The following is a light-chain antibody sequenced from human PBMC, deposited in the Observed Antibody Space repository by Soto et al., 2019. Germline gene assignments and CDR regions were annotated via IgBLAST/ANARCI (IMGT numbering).Light chain of an antibody. J-gene: IGLJ1*01. CDR2: DVS. Sequence: QSVLTQPASVSGSPGQSITISCTGTSSNVGNFNAVSWYQQHPGKAPKVIIYDVSERPSGVSHRFSGSKSGNTASLTISGLQAEDEADYYCCSYAGSGTNVFGTGTKVTVL. V-gene: IGLV2-23*02. CDR1: SSNVGNFNA. CDR3: CSYAGSGTNV.